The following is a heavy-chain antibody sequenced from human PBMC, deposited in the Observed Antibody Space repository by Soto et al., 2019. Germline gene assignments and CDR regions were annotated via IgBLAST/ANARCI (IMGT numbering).Heavy chain of an antibody. J-gene: IGHJ1*01. D-gene: IGHD6-13*01. CDR1: GNIFTKYA. Sequence: ALVKVLFRGSGNIFTKYAIHFVREAPRKRLEWIGWINARNGNTKCSQKFRGRVTIIRDTSASTVYMELSSLTSEDTAVYYCAREFPSLSSTWREHFQPWGQGTLVTVSS. CDR2: INARNGNT. V-gene: IGHV1-3*01. CDR3: AREFPSLSSTWREHFQP.